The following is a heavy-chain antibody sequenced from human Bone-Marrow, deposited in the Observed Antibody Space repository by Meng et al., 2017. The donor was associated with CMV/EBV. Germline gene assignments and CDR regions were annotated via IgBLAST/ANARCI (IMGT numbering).Heavy chain of an antibody. Sequence: GEYLKISCAASGFTFSSYAMSWVRQAPGKGLEWVSSISSSSSYIYYADSVKGRFTISRDNSKNTLYLQMNSLRAEDTAVYYCARAKYSIAAPSDYWGQGTLVTVS. CDR2: ISSSSSYI. J-gene: IGHJ4*02. CDR3: ARAKYSIAAPSDY. D-gene: IGHD6-6*01. CDR1: GFTFSSYA. V-gene: IGHV3-21*01.